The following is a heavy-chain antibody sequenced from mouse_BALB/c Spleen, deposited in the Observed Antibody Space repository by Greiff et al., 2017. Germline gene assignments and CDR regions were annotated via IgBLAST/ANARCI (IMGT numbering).Heavy chain of an antibody. CDR2: FYPGSGSI. Sequence: VQLQESGAGLVKPGASVKLSCKASGYTFTEYIIHWVKQRSGQGLEWIGWFYPGSGSIKYNEKFKDKATLTADKSSSTVYMELSRLTSEDSAVYFCARHEGNYRYFDYWGQGTTLTVSS. CDR1: GYTFTEYI. J-gene: IGHJ2*01. V-gene: IGHV1-62-2*01. CDR3: ARHEGNYRYFDY. D-gene: IGHD2-1*01.